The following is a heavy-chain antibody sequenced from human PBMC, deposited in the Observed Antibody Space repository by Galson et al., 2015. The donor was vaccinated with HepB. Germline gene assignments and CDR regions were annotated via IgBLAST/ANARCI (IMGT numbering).Heavy chain of an antibody. V-gene: IGHV3-74*01. J-gene: IGHJ4*02. D-gene: IGHD2-21*01. CDR3: VRGRGGEANNY. CDR2: LNSDDGST. Sequence: SLRLSCAASGFTFSRYWMYWVRQAPGKGLVWVSRLNSDDGSTSYADSVKGRFTISRDIAKNTLYLQMNSLTAEDTALCYCVRGRGGEANNYWGQGTLVTVSS. CDR1: GFTFSRYW.